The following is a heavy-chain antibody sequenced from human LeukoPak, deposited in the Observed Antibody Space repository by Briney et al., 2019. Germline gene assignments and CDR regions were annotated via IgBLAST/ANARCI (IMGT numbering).Heavy chain of an antibody. J-gene: IGHJ3*02. CDR2: INHSGST. CDR3: ARGRFDI. CDR1: GGSFSGYY. V-gene: IGHV4-34*01. Sequence: PSETLSLTCAVYGGSFSGYYWSWIRQPPGKGLEWIGEINHSGSTNYNPSLKSRVTISVDTSKNQFSLKLSSVTAADTAVYYCARGRFDIWGQGTMVTVSS.